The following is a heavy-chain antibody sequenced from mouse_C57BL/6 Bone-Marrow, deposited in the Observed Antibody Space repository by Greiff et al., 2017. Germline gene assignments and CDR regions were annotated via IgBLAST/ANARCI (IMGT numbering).Heavy chain of an antibody. CDR1: GYAFTNYL. CDR3: ARGEGIYDDYEGFAY. D-gene: IGHD2-4*01. J-gene: IGHJ3*01. V-gene: IGHV1-54*01. CDR2: INPGSGGT. Sequence: VKLMESGAELVRPGTSVKVSCKASGYAFTNYLIEWVKQRPGQGLEWIGVINPGSGGTNYNEQLKGKATLTADKSSSPAYMQLSSLTSEDAAGYFCARGEGIYDDYEGFAYWGQGTLVTVSA.